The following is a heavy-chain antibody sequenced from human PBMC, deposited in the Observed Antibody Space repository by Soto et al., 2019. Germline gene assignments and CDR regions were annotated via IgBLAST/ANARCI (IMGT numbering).Heavy chain of an antibody. D-gene: IGHD3-10*01. V-gene: IGHV3-11*01. Sequence: QVQLVESGGGLVKPGGSLRLSCAVSGVTFSDCYMNWIRQAPGKGLEWVSYISSSGTSINYAGSVKGRFTISRDNAKNSLYLQMNSLRAEDTAMYYCARVRFGEWGYAMDVWGQGTTVTVSS. J-gene: IGHJ6*02. CDR2: ISSSGTSI. CDR3: ARVRFGEWGYAMDV. CDR1: GVTFSDCY.